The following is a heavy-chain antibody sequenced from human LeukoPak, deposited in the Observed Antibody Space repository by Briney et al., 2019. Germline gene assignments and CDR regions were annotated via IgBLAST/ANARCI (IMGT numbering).Heavy chain of an antibody. Sequence: PGTSLRLSCVASGFTFTNYAMSWVRQAPGKGLEWVSAITGSDGSSYYTDSMKGRFTISRDNSKNTLYLQVNSLRAEDTAVYYCAKWGDYDILTGYYVPDYWGQGTLVTVSS. CDR1: GFTFTNYA. J-gene: IGHJ4*02. CDR2: ITGSDGSS. D-gene: IGHD3-9*01. V-gene: IGHV3-23*01. CDR3: AKWGDYDILTGYYVPDY.